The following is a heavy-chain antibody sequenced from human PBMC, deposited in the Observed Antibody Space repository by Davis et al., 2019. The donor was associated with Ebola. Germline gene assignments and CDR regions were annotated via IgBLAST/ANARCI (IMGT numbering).Heavy chain of an antibody. J-gene: IGHJ5*02. CDR2: IKQNGSEK. Sequence: PGGSLRLSCAASGFTFSSYWMSWVRQAPGKGLEWVANIKQNGSEKYYVDSVKGRFTISRDNAKNSLYLQMNSLRAEDTAVYYCARDGLVLWFDPWGQGTLVTVSS. V-gene: IGHV3-7*01. D-gene: IGHD6-6*01. CDR1: GFTFSSYW. CDR3: ARDGLVLWFDP.